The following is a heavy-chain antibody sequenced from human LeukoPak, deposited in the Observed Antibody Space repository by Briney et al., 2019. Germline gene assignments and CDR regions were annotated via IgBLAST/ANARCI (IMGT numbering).Heavy chain of an antibody. Sequence: GGSLRLSCAASGFTFSSYWMHWVRQAPGKGLVWVSRINSDRSSTSYADSVKGRFTISRDNAKNTLYLQMNSLRAEDTAVYYCARGGGILWPLDYWGQGTLVTVSS. V-gene: IGHV3-74*01. CDR3: ARGGGILWPLDY. CDR1: GFTFSSYW. CDR2: INSDRSST. J-gene: IGHJ4*02. D-gene: IGHD2-21*01.